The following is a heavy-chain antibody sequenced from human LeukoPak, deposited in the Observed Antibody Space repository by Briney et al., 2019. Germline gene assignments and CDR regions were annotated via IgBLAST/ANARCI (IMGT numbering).Heavy chain of an antibody. D-gene: IGHD5-24*01. J-gene: IGHJ6*03. CDR1: GGSISSYY. Sequence: SETLSLTCTVSGGSISSYYWSWIRQPAGKGLEWIGRIYTGGSTNYNPSLKSRVTMSVDTSKNQFSLKLSSVTAADTAVYYCARDHRRRDGYNSDYYYYYMDGWGKGTTVTVSS. CDR3: ARDHRRRDGYNSDYYYYYMDG. V-gene: IGHV4-4*07. CDR2: IYTGGST.